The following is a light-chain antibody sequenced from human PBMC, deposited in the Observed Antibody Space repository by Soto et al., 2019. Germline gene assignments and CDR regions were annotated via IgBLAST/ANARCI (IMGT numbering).Light chain of an antibody. J-gene: IGLJ2*01. Sequence: QSALTQPASVSGSPGQSITISCTGTSSDIGGYDYVSWYQQYPGKVPKLMIYDVTSRASGVPSRFSASKSGDTASLTISGLQAEDEADYYCSSYTSTSTLVVFGGGTKLTVL. CDR3: SSYTSTSTLVV. CDR1: SSDIGGYDY. V-gene: IGLV2-14*01. CDR2: DVT.